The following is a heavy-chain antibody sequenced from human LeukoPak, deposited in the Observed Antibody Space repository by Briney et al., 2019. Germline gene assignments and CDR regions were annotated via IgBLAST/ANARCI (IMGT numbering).Heavy chain of an antibody. CDR3: ATSKYYYDSSGYSDNSLDY. J-gene: IGHJ4*02. V-gene: IGHV3-21*01. CDR2: ISSSSSYI. D-gene: IGHD3-22*01. CDR1: GFTFSSYS. Sequence: PGRSLRLPCAASGFTFSSYSMNWVRQAPGKGLEWVSSISSSSSYIYYADSVKGRFTISRDNAKNSLYLQMNSLRAEDTAVYYCATSKYYYDSSGYSDNSLDYWGQGTLVTVSS.